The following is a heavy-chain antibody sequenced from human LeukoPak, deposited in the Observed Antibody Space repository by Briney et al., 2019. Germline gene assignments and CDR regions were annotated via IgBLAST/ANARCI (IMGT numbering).Heavy chain of an antibody. CDR1: GFTFTDYS. CDR2: ITGRSTTI. V-gene: IGHV3-48*01. D-gene: IGHD4-17*01. Sequence: GGALTLSCAASGFTFTDYSMNWVHQAPGKGLEWVSYITGRSTTIFYADSVKGRFTISRHNAKNLVFLQMHSLRAEDTALYYCAREHEYGDYVFECWGQGTLVTVSS. CDR3: AREHEYGDYVFEC. J-gene: IGHJ4*02.